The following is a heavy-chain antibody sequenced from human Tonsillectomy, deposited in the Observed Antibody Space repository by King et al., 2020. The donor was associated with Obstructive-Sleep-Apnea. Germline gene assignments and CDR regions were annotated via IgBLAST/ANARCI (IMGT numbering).Heavy chain of an antibody. CDR2: ISYSGST. D-gene: IGHD3-16*01. Sequence: QLQESGPGLVKPSETLSLTCTVSGGSISSYYWSWIRQPPGKGLAWIWYISYSGSTNYNPPLKSRVTISVDTSKNQFSLKLSAGTAADTAVYYCARMGDWYFDLWGRGTLVTVSS. CDR1: GGSISSYY. J-gene: IGHJ2*01. V-gene: IGHV4-59*08. CDR3: ARMGDWYFDL.